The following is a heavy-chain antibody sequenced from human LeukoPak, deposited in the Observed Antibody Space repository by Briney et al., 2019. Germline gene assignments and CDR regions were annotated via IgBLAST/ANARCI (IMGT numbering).Heavy chain of an antibody. J-gene: IGHJ4*02. D-gene: IGHD4-17*01. CDR1: GYTFTGYY. CDR2: INPNSGGT. Sequence: ASVTVSCKTSGYTFTGYYIHWVRQAPGQGLAWMGWINPNSGGTNYPQKFQGRVTMTRDTSISTAYMELSRLRSDDTAVYYCARGDDYGDYTGYYWGQGTLVTVSS. CDR3: ARGDDYGDYTGYY. V-gene: IGHV1-2*02.